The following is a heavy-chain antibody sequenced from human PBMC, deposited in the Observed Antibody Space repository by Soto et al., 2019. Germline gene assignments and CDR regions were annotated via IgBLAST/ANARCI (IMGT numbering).Heavy chain of an antibody. D-gene: IGHD4-17*01. CDR3: ARYPTLTDYFFHGMDV. CDR1: GYTFTNYW. CDR2: IYPGDSDT. J-gene: IGHJ6*02. V-gene: IGHV5-51*01. Sequence: PGESRKISCKGSGYTFTNYWIVWVRQIPGKGLEWMGIIYPGDSDTRYSPSFHGQVTISADRSISTAYLQWSSLKASDTGMYYCARYPTLTDYFFHGMDVSRQGTTLTASS.